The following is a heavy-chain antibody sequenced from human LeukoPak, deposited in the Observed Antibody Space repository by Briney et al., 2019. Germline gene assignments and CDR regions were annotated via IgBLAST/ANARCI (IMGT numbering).Heavy chain of an antibody. J-gene: IGHJ4*02. D-gene: IGHD3-10*01. CDR1: GGTFSSYA. CDR3: ARDLALYGSGSFGFYY. Sequence: VASVKVSCKASGGTFSSYAISWVRQAPGQGLEWMGGIIPIFGTANYAQKFQGRVTITADKSTSTAYIELSSLRSEDTAVYYCARDLALYGSGSFGFYYWGQGTLVTVSS. CDR2: IIPIFGTA. V-gene: IGHV1-69*06.